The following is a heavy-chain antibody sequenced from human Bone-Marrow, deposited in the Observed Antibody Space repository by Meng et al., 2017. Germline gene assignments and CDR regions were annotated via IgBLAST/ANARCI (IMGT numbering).Heavy chain of an antibody. CDR1: GFTFSSYA. CDR3: ARDYYDSSGNVDY. CDR2: ISWNSGSI. D-gene: IGHD3-22*01. J-gene: IGHJ4*02. Sequence: SLKISCAASGFTFSSYAMHWVRQAPGKGLEWVSGISWNSGSIGYADSVKGRFTISRDNAKNSLYLQMNSLRAEDTAVYYCARDYYDSSGNVDYWGQGTRVTGAS. V-gene: IGHV3-9*01.